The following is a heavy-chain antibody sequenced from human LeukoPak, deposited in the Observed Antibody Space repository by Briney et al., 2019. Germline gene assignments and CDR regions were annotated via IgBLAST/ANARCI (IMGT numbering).Heavy chain of an antibody. CDR3: ARLRYYGSGSDLDY. D-gene: IGHD3-10*01. J-gene: IGHJ4*02. Sequence: PSQTLSLTCTVSGGSISSGSYYWSWIRQPAGKGLEWIGRIYTSGSTNYNPSLKSRVTISVDTSKNQFSLKLSSVTAADTAVYYCARLRYYGSGSDLDYWGQGTLVTVSS. V-gene: IGHV4-61*02. CDR2: IYTSGST. CDR1: GGSISSGSYY.